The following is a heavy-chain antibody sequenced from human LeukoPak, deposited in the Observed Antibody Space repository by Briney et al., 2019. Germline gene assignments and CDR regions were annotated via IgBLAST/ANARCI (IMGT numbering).Heavy chain of an antibody. Sequence: RGSLRLSCAASGFTFSSYSMNWVRQAPGKGLEWVSSISSSSSYIYYADSVKGRFTISRDNAKHSLYLQMNSLRAEDTAVYYCAREDILTGYYYWGLGAPVTVSS. CDR2: ISSSSSYI. J-gene: IGHJ4*02. CDR1: GFTFSSYS. V-gene: IGHV3-21*01. CDR3: AREDILTGYYY. D-gene: IGHD3-9*01.